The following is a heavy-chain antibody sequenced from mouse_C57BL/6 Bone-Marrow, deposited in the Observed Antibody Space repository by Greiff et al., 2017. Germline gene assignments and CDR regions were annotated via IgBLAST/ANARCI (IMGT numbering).Heavy chain of an antibody. J-gene: IGHJ2*01. CDR2: IDPETGGT. CDR1: GYTFTDYE. V-gene: IGHV1-15*01. CDR3: ALIYYGNSYDFDY. Sequence: QVQLQQSGAELVRPGASVTLSCKASGYTFTDYEMHWVKQTPVHGLEWIGAIDPETGGTAYNQKFKGKAILTADKSSSTAYMELRSLTSEDSAVYYCALIYYGNSYDFDYWGQGTTLTVSS. D-gene: IGHD2-1*01.